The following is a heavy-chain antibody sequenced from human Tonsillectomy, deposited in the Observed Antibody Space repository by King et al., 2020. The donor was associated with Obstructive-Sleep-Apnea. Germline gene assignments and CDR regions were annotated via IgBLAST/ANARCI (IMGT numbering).Heavy chain of an antibody. CDR3: ARQRAGYFDS. V-gene: IGHV3-74*01. Sequence: QLVQSRGGLVQPGGSLRLSCAASDFTFTTFWMHWVRHAPGEGLVWVSGVSDDGSTTTYADVVKGRFSVSRDNAKNTVHLQMNSLTPEDTGIYYCARQRAGYFDSWGQGTLVTVSS. CDR1: DFTFTTFW. J-gene: IGHJ4*02. CDR2: VSDDGSTT.